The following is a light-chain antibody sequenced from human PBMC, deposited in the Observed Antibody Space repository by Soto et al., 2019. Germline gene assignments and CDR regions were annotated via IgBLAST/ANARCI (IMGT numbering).Light chain of an antibody. J-gene: IGKJ4*01. Sequence: ETVMTQSPATLSVSPGERATLSCRASQSISTYLAWYQLTPGQAPRLLIYGASTRATGIPARFSGSGSETEFTLTISSLQSVDFAVYYCQQYSHWPLTFGGGTNVEIK. CDR1: QSISTY. CDR3: QQYSHWPLT. V-gene: IGKV3-15*01. CDR2: GAS.